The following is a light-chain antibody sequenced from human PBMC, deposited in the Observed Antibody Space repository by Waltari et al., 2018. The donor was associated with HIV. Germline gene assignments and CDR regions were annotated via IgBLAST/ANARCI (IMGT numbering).Light chain of an antibody. CDR3: SSFASGNILYV. J-gene: IGLJ1*01. CDR1: RSDVRGYDY. Sequence: QSALTQPPSASGSLGQSVTLSCTGTRSDVRGYDYVSWYQQHPGKDPQLMIYEVNKRPSGVPDRFSGSKSGNTASLTVSGRQAEDEADYYCSSFASGNILYVFGTGTKVTVL. CDR2: EVN. V-gene: IGLV2-8*01.